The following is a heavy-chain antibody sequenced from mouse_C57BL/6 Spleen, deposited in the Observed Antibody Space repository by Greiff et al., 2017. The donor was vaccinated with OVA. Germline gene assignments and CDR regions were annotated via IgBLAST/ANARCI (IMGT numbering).Heavy chain of an antibody. Sequence: VQLQQSGAELVRPGASVKLSCTASGFTIKDYYMHWVKQRPEQGLEWIGRIDPEDGDTEYAPKFQGKATMTADTSSNTAYLQLSSLTSEDTAVYYCTTWGLPYAMDYWGQGTSVTVSS. J-gene: IGHJ4*01. CDR2: IDPEDGDT. CDR3: TTWGLPYAMDY. CDR1: GFTIKDYY. V-gene: IGHV14-1*01. D-gene: IGHD2-4*01.